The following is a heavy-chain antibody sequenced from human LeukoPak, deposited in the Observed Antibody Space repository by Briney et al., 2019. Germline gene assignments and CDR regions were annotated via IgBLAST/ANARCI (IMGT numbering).Heavy chain of an antibody. CDR2: IYYSGST. CDR3: ARHSRSYSSGWYGVY. CDR1: GGSISSSSYY. Sequence: SETLSPTCTVSGGSISSSSYYWGWIRQPPGKGLEWIGSIYYSGSTYYNPSLKSRVTISVDTSKNQFSLKLSSVTAADTAVYYCARHSRSYSSGWYGVYWGQGTLVTVSS. J-gene: IGHJ4*02. D-gene: IGHD6-19*01. V-gene: IGHV4-39*01.